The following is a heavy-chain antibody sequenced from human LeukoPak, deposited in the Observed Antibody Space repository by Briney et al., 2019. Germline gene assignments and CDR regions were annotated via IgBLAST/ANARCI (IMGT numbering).Heavy chain of an antibody. V-gene: IGHV1-2*06. CDR3: ASFADRVKFDP. CDR1: GYTLTSYA. Sequence: ASVKVSCKASGYTLTSYAMHWVRQAPGQGLEWMGRINPNSGGTNYAQKFQGRVTMTRDTSISTAYMELSRLRSDDTAVYYCASFADRVKFDPWGQGTLVTVSS. CDR2: INPNSGGT. J-gene: IGHJ5*02. D-gene: IGHD4-11*01.